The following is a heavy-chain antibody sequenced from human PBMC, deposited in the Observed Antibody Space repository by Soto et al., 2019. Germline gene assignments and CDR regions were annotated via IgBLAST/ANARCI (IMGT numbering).Heavy chain of an antibody. CDR2: INDSGST. CDR1: GGAFRGYY. J-gene: IGHJ4*02. V-gene: IGHV4-34*01. D-gene: IGHD1-7*01. Sequence: QVQLQQGGAGLLKPSETLSLTCAVYGGAFRGYYWSWIRQPPGKGLEWLGEINDSGSTNYNPSLKSRITISLDTSQKEISLRLSSVTAADTAVYYCARDMTRTVVPYFDFWGQGTLVTVSS. CDR3: ARDMTRTVVPYFDF.